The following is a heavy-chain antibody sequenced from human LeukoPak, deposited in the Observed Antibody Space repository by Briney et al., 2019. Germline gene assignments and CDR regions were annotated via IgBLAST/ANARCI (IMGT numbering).Heavy chain of an antibody. CDR1: GFTFSSYG. CDR2: ISYDGSNK. Sequence: PGRSLRLSCAASGFTFSSYGMHWVRQAPGKGLEWVAVISYDGSNKYYADSVKGRFTISRDNSKNTLYLQMSSLRSEDTAVYYCARTSFVTMVRGVITPYYYYGMDVWGQGTTVTVSS. V-gene: IGHV3-30*03. D-gene: IGHD3-10*01. CDR3: ARTSFVTMVRGVITPYYYYGMDV. J-gene: IGHJ6*02.